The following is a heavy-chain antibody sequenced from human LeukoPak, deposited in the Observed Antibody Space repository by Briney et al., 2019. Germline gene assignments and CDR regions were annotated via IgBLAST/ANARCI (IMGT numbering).Heavy chain of an antibody. CDR3: AKDRGYEVVFDP. CDR1: GFTFSSYA. V-gene: IGHV3-43*02. J-gene: IGHJ5*02. D-gene: IGHD5-12*01. Sequence: GGSLRLSCAASGFTFSSYAMHWVRQAPGKGLEWVSLISGDGDRTSYADSVKGRFTISRDNDKNSLYLQMNGLRIEDTALYYCAKDRGYEVVFDPWGQGTLVAVSS. CDR2: ISGDGDRT.